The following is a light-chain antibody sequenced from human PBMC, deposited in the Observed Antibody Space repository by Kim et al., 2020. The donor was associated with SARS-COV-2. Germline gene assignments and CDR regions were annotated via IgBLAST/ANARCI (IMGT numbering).Light chain of an antibody. V-gene: IGLV2-11*01. CDR3: SSYAGTYTSVI. CDR1: SSDVGSYDY. Sequence: QSALTQPRSVSGSPGQSVTISCTGTSSDVGSYDYVSWYQQHPGKAPKLVMFGVTKRPSGVPDRFSGSKSANTASLTISGLQAEDEADYYCSSYAGTYTSVIFGGVTQLTVL. CDR2: GVT. J-gene: IGLJ2*01.